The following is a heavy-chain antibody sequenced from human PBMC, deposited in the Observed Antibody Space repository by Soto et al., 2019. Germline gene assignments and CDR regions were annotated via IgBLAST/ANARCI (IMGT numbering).Heavy chain of an antibody. J-gene: IGHJ5*02. CDR2: ISDSGST. CDR3: ARVPTP. D-gene: IGHD2-2*01. Sequence: SETLSLTCTVSGGSMSSYFLSWIRQPPGRGLEWIGYISDSGSTYYNPSLKSRVTISVDGSKNHFSLELSSVTAADTAVYYCARVPTPWGQGTLVTVSS. V-gene: IGHV4-59*12. CDR1: GGSMSSYF.